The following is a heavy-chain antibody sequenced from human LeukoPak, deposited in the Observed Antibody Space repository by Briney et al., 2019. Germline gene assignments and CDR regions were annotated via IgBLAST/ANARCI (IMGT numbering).Heavy chain of an antibody. CDR2: ISSSSSYI. V-gene: IGHV3-21*01. CDR1: GFTFSSYS. Sequence: GGSLRLSCAVSGFTFSSYSMNWVRQTPWKGLEWVSSISSSSSYIYYADSLKGRFIISRDNAKNSLYLQINSLRAEDTAVYYCARGYCSSTSCFFAFDIWGQGTMVTVSS. D-gene: IGHD2-2*01. CDR3: ARGYCSSTSCFFAFDI. J-gene: IGHJ3*02.